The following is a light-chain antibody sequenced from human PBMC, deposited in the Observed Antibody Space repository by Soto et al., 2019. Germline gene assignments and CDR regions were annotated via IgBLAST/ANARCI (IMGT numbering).Light chain of an antibody. Sequence: DIQMTQSPSTLSASVGDRVTITCRASQSISSWLAWYQQKPGKAPKLLIYKASSLESGVPSRFSGSGSGTEFPLTISSLQPDDFATYYCQQYTIYPWTFGQGTKVEIK. CDR1: QSISSW. CDR2: KAS. CDR3: QQYTIYPWT. J-gene: IGKJ1*01. V-gene: IGKV1-5*03.